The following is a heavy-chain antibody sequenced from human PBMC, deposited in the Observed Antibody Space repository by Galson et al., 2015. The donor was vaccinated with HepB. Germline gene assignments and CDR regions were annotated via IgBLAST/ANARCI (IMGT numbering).Heavy chain of an antibody. CDR3: ARSHYYDSSPFDS. V-gene: IGHV1-69*02. J-gene: IGHJ4*02. D-gene: IGHD3-22*01. Sequence: FDKDNFNWVRQAPGQVLEWMGTIIPGLGIRKYAQKFQGGVTITADTSTSTAYMELSSLRSDDTALYYCARSHYYDSSPFDSWGQGTLVTVSS. CDR2: IIPGLGIR. CDR1: FDKDN.